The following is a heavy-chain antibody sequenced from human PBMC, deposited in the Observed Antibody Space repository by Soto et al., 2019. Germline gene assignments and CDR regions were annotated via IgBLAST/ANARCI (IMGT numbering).Heavy chain of an antibody. J-gene: IGHJ5*02. CDR2: FYHSGST. D-gene: IGHD6-19*01. V-gene: IGHV4-38-2*01. CDR1: GYSISSGYY. CDR3: ARGRDGGWYWFDP. Sequence: SETLSLTCAVSGYSISSGYYWGWIRQPPGKGLEWIGTFYHSGSTYYNPSLKSRVTFSVDTSKNQLSLKLSSVTAADTAVYYCARGRDGGWYWFDPWGQGNLVTVSS.